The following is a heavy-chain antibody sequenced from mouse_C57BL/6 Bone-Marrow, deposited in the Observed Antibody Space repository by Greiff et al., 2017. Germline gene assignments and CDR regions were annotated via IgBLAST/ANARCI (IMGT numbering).Heavy chain of an antibody. V-gene: IGHV1-64*01. D-gene: IGHD2-3*01. Sequence: QVQLKQSGAELVKPGASVKLSCKASGYTFTSYWMHWVKQRPGQGLEWIGMIHPNSGSTNYNEKFKSKATLTVDKSSSTAYMQLSSLTSEDSAVYYCARRGVYDPSYAMDYWGQGTSVTVSS. J-gene: IGHJ4*01. CDR1: GYTFTSYW. CDR3: ARRGVYDPSYAMDY. CDR2: IHPNSGST.